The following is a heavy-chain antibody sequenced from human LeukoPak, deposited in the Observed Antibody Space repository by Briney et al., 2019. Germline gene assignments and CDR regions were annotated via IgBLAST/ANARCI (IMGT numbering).Heavy chain of an antibody. CDR3: AKHYMGSYDNRGLDY. Sequence: GGSLRLSCAASGFTFSDYSMNWVRQAPGKGLEWVSYISSSSKTVYYADSVKGRFTISRDNARNSLYLQMNNLRAEDTAIYYCAKHYMGSYDNRGLDYWGQGILVTVSS. CDR1: GFTFSDYS. J-gene: IGHJ4*02. D-gene: IGHD3-10*01. V-gene: IGHV3-48*01. CDR2: ISSSSKTV.